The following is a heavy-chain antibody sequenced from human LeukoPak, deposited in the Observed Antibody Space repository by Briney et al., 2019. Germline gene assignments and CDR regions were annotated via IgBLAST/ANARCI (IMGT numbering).Heavy chain of an antibody. CDR3: ARDLSRGGWPLNYYYYYGMDV. D-gene: IGHD6-19*01. V-gene: IGHV3-53*01. CDR2: IYSGGST. J-gene: IGHJ6*02. CDR1: GFTVSSNY. Sequence: GGSLRLSCAASGFTVSSNYMSWVHQAPGKGLEWVSVIYSGGSTYYADSVKGRFTISRDNSKNTLYLQMNSLRAEDTAVYYCARDLSRGGWPLNYYYYYGMDVWGQGTTVTVSS.